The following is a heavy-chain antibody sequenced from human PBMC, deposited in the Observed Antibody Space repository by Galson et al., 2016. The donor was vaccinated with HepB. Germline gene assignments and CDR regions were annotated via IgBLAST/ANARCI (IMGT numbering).Heavy chain of an antibody. D-gene: IGHD4-11*01. Sequence: ATLSLTCTVSGASISSSNYYWGWIRQPPGKGLEWIGSMYYSGSTYYNPSLKSRVTISAGMPTDLSSLKLTSLTAADTAVYNCARAGLLTKASSDCWGQGTLVAVSS. V-gene: IGHV4-39*01. CDR1: GASISSSNYY. J-gene: IGHJ4*02. CDR2: MYYSGST. CDR3: ARAGLLTKASSDC.